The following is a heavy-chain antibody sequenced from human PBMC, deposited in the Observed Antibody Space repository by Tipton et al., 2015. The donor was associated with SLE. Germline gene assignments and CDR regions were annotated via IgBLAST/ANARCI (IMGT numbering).Heavy chain of an antibody. J-gene: IGHJ5*01. Sequence: TLSLTCTVSGGSITSDNYYWSWIRQPAGKGLERIGHIYTGGSTNCNPSLTSRVTISLDTSKNQFSLKLSSVTAADTAVYYCASEGAGGYNWFDPWGQGALVTVSS. D-gene: IGHD5-12*01. CDR1: GGSITSDNYY. CDR2: IYTGGST. CDR3: ASEGAGGYNWFDP. V-gene: IGHV4-61*09.